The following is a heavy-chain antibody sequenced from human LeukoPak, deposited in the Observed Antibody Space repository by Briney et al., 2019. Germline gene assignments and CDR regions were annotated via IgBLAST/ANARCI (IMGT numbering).Heavy chain of an antibody. D-gene: IGHD3-3*01. CDR2: IYTSGLT. CDR3: ARVRGTLLEIDY. CDR1: GFTFSSYS. Sequence: GSLRLSCAASGFTFSSYSMNWVRQAPGKGLEWVSIIYTSGLTYYADSVKGRFTISRDNSKNTLFLHMSSLRVDDTAVYFCARVRGTLLEIDYWGQGTPVTVSS. J-gene: IGHJ4*02. V-gene: IGHV3-53*01.